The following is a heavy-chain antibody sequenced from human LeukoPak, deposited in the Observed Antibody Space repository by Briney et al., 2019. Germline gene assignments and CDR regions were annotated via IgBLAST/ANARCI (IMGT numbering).Heavy chain of an antibody. V-gene: IGHV4-34*01. Sequence: PSETLSLTCAVYGGSFSGYYWSWIRQPPGKGLEWIGEINHSGSTNYNPSLKSRVTISVDTSKNQFSLKLSSVTAADTAVYSCARCITATPQATNWFDPWGQGTLVTVSS. CDR1: GGSFSGYY. CDR2: INHSGST. J-gene: IGHJ5*02. CDR3: ARCITATPQATNWFDP. D-gene: IGHD1-7*01.